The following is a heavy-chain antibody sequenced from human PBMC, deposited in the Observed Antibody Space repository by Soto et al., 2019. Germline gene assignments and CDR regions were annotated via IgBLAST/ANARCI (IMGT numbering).Heavy chain of an antibody. CDR3: ARGRHWFGP. CDR2: ISDRGDI. CDR1: GISITSSY. J-gene: IGHJ5*02. V-gene: IGHV4-59*08. Sequence: SETLSFTCTFSGISITSSYWNWFRRSPGKGLEWISQISDRGDINYNPPLESRVAISTDTSKNQVSLTLTAVNAADTAVYFCARGRHWFGPWGQGTLVTVSS.